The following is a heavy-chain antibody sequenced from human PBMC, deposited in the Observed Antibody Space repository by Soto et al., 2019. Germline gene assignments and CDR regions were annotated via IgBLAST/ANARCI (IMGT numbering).Heavy chain of an antibody. Sequence: GASVKVSCKESGYTLTRYYRHWVRQAPGQGLEWMGWISAYNGNTNYAQKLQGRVTMTTDTSTSTAYMELRSLRSDDTAVYYCARAAKLLVDPWGQGTLVTV. J-gene: IGHJ5*02. CDR1: GYTLTRYY. V-gene: IGHV1-18*01. D-gene: IGHD3-10*01. CDR3: ARAAKLLVDP. CDR2: ISAYNGNT.